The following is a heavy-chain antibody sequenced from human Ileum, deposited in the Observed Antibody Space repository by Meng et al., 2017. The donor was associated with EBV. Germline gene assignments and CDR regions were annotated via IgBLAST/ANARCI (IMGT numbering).Heavy chain of an antibody. V-gene: IGHV4-34*02. CDR2: INHSGST. J-gene: IGHJ5*02. D-gene: IGHD3-22*01. CDR3: AREARSSGYHPGIGP. Sequence: QVQLKQVGAGLLKPSETLSLTCAVYGGFFSGYYWSWIRQSPGKGLEWIGEINHSGSTNYNPSLKSRVTISVDTSKNQFSLKLTSVTAADTAVYYCAREARSSGYHPGIGPWGQGTLVTVSS. CDR1: GGFFSGYY.